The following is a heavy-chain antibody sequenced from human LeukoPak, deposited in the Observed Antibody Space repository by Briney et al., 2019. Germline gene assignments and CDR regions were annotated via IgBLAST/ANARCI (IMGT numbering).Heavy chain of an antibody. CDR3: ARERTYYDFWSGYYPMGYFDY. V-gene: IGHV4-30-4*01. Sequence: PSETLSLTCTVSGGSISSGDYYWCWIRQPPGKGLEWIGYIYYSGSTYYNPSLKSRVTISVDTSKNQFSLKLSSVTAADTAVYYCARERTYYDFWSGYYPMGYFDYWGQGTLVTVSS. CDR2: IYYSGST. J-gene: IGHJ4*02. D-gene: IGHD3-3*01. CDR1: GGSISSGDYY.